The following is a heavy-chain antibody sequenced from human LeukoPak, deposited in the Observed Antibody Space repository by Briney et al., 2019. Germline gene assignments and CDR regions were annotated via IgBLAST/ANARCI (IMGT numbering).Heavy chain of an antibody. CDR2: ISAYNGNT. CDR1: GYTFTSYG. D-gene: IGHD3-9*01. Sequence: GASVKVSCKASGYTFTSYGISWVRQAPGQGLEWMGWISAYNGNTNYAQKLRGRVTMTTDTSTSTAYMELRSLRSDDTAVYYCARDPFPYFDWLYWFDPWGQGTLVTVSS. V-gene: IGHV1-18*01. J-gene: IGHJ5*02. CDR3: ARDPFPYFDWLYWFDP.